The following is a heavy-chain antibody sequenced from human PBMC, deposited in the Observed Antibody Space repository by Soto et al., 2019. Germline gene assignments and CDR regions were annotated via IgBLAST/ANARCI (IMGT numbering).Heavy chain of an antibody. D-gene: IGHD3-22*01. J-gene: IGHJ3*02. CDR3: AKDLQDSSGYYYLTLGAFDI. CDR2: ISYDGSNK. V-gene: IGHV3-30*18. Sequence: GGSLRLSCAASGFTFSSYGMHWVRQAPGKGLEWVAVISYDGSNKYYADSVKGRFTISRDNSKNTLYLQMNSLRDEDTAVYYCAKDLQDSSGYYYLTLGAFDIWGQGTMVTVSS. CDR1: GFTFSSYG.